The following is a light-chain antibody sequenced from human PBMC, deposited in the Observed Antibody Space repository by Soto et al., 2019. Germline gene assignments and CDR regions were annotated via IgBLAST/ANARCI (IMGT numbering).Light chain of an antibody. V-gene: IGKV1-9*01. CDR1: QGIRNY. CDR3: QYLNSFPLT. Sequence: QLTQSPSSLSASVGDRVTITCRASQGIRNYLAWYQQKPGKAPNLLIYLASTLQGGVPSRFSGSGSGTDFSLTISSLHPEDVATYYCQYLNSFPLTFGGGTKVELK. J-gene: IGKJ4*01. CDR2: LAS.